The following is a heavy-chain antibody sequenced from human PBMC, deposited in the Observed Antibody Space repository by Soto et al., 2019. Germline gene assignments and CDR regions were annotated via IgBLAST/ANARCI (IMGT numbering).Heavy chain of an antibody. V-gene: IGHV3-48*01. Sequence: PGGSLRLSCAASGFSFSSYSMNWVRQAPGKGLEWVSYISSSSSTIYYADSVKGRFTISRDNAKNSLYLQMNSLRAEDTAVYYCAVVPAAHGNYGMDVWGQGTTVTVSS. D-gene: IGHD2-2*01. J-gene: IGHJ6*02. CDR3: AVVPAAHGNYGMDV. CDR1: GFSFSSYS. CDR2: ISSSSSTI.